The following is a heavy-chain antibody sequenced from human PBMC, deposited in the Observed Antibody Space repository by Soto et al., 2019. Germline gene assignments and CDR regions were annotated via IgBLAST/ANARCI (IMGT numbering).Heavy chain of an antibody. Sequence: GGSLRLSCAASGFTFSSYWMSWVRQAPGKGLEWVANIKQDGSEKYYVDSVKGRFTISRDNAKNSLYLQMNSLRAEDTAVYYCARNTRSLGNSNFDWLLSNYYYYYYMDVWGKGTTVTVSS. D-gene: IGHD3-9*01. J-gene: IGHJ6*03. CDR3: ARNTRSLGNSNFDWLLSNYYYYYYMDV. V-gene: IGHV3-7*01. CDR2: IKQDGSEK. CDR1: GFTFSSYW.